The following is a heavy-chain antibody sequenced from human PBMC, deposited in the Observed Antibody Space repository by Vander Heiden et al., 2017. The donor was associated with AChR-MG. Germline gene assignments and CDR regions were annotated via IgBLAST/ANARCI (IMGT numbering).Heavy chain of an antibody. CDR2: IYYSGST. CDR3: ATSGSRLPDY. CDR1: GGSISSGGYY. J-gene: IGHJ4*02. Sequence: QVQLQESGPGLVKPSPTLSLPCTVSGGSISSGGYYWSGIRQHPGKGLEWIGYIYYSGSTYYNPSLKSRVTISVDTSKNQFSLKLSSVTAADTAVYYCATSGSRLPDYWGQGTLVTVSS. D-gene: IGHD1-26*01. V-gene: IGHV4-31*03.